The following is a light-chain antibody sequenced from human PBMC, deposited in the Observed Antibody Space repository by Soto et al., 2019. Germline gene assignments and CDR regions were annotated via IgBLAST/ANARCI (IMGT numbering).Light chain of an antibody. CDR2: WAS. V-gene: IGKV4-1*01. Sequence: DIVMTQSPDSLAVTLGERASINCSSSQSVLYSSTNRNYLAWYQQKPGQPPKLLIYWASIRESGVPDRFSGSGSGTDLTLSSSSLQTEDVAVYYCQQFYSTPLTFGEGTKVEIK. CDR1: QSVLYSSTNRNY. J-gene: IGKJ4*01. CDR3: QQFYSTPLT.